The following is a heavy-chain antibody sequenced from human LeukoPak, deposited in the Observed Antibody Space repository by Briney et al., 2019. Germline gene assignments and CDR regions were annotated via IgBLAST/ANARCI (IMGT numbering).Heavy chain of an antibody. Sequence: SSETLSLTCTVSGGSTSSEYWSWIRQPAGKGLEWIGRIYTSGSTNYNPSLKSRVPMSVDTSKNQFSLKLSSVTAADTAVYYCAREVTTIFGVVIYYYGMDVWGQGTTVTVSS. CDR3: AREVTTIFGVVIYYYGMDV. CDR1: GGSTSSEY. V-gene: IGHV4-4*07. D-gene: IGHD3-3*01. J-gene: IGHJ6*02. CDR2: IYTSGST.